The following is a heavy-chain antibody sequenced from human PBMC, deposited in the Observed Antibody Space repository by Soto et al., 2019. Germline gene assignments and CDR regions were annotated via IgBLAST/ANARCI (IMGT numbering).Heavy chain of an antibody. CDR2: IIPIFGTA. Sequence: QVQLVQSGAEVKKPGSSVKVSCKASGGTFSIYSINWVRQAPGQGLEWMGAIIPIFGTANYAQKLQGRVTITADESTSTAYMELSSLRSEDTAVYYCAREGGRHSGGIDYWGHGTLVTVSS. CDR3: AREGGRHSGGIDY. CDR1: GGTFSIYS. D-gene: IGHD1-26*01. J-gene: IGHJ4*01. V-gene: IGHV1-69*01.